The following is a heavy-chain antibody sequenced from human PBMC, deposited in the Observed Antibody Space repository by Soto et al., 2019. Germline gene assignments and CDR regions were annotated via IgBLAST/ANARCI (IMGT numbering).Heavy chain of an antibody. V-gene: IGHV3-30-3*01. Sequence: QVQLVESGGGVVQPGRSLRLSCAASGFTFSSYAMHWVRQAPGKGLEWVAVISYDGSNKYYADSVKGRFTISRDNSKNTLYLQMNSLRDEDTAVYYCARGKHGYSSGWYNDYWGQGTLVTVSS. D-gene: IGHD6-19*01. CDR3: ARGKHGYSSGWYNDY. CDR2: ISYDGSNK. CDR1: GFTFSSYA. J-gene: IGHJ4*02.